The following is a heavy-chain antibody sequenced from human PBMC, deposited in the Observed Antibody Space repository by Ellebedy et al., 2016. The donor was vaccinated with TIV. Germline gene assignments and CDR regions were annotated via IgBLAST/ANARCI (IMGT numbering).Heavy chain of an antibody. CDR1: GGSISSGSYY. D-gene: IGHD6-19*01. CDR3: ARHGGYSSGWMSPNNWFDP. Sequence: SETLSLXXTVSGGSISSGSYYWGWIRQPPGKGLEWIGTIYYSGRTYYNPSLKSRVTISVDTSKNHFSLKLSSVTAADTAVYYCARHGGYSSGWMSPNNWFDPWGQGTLVTVSS. V-gene: IGHV4-39*01. J-gene: IGHJ5*02. CDR2: IYYSGRT.